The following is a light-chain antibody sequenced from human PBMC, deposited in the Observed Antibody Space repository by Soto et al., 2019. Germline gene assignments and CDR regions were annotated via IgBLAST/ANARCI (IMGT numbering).Light chain of an antibody. CDR3: SSYTSSRTLV. Sequence: QSVLTQPASVSGSPGQSITISCTGTSSDVRGYKYVSWYQQHPGKAPKLMIYEVSHRPSGVSNRFSGSKSGNTASLTISGLQAEDEADYYCSSYTSSRTLVFGGGTKLTVL. CDR2: EVS. J-gene: IGLJ3*02. CDR1: SSDVRGYKY. V-gene: IGLV2-14*01.